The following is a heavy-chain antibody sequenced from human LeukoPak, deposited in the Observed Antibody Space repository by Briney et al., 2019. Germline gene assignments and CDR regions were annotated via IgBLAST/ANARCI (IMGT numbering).Heavy chain of an antibody. J-gene: IGHJ6*02. V-gene: IGHV3-74*01. CDR2: INSDGSIT. CDR3: ARDAVDTANAV. Sequence: GGSLRLSCAASGFTFTTYWMHWVRQAPGRGLVWVSHINSDGSITSYADSVKGRFTISRDNAKNTLYLQMNSLRAEDTAVYYCARDAVDTANAVWGQGTTVTVSS. D-gene: IGHD5-18*01. CDR1: GFTFTTYW.